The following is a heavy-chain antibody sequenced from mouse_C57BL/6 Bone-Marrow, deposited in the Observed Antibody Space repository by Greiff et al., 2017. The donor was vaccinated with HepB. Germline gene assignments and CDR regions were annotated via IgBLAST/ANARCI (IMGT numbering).Heavy chain of an antibody. V-gene: IGHV1-12*01. CDR2: IYPGNGDT. CDR3: AREFITTVEAWFAY. J-gene: IGHJ3*01. D-gene: IGHD1-1*01. Sequence: QVQLKESGAELVRPGASVKMSCKASGYTFTSYNMHWVKQTPRQGLEWIGAIYPGNGDTSYNQKFKGKATLTVDKSSSTAYMQLSSLTSEDSAVYFCAREFITTVEAWFAYWGQGTLVTVSA. CDR1: GYTFTSYN.